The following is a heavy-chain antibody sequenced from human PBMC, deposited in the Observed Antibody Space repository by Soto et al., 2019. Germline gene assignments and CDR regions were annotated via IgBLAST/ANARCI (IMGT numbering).Heavy chain of an antibody. CDR1: GFTFSSYG. Sequence: GGSLRLSCAASGFTFSSYGMHWVRQAPGKGLEWVSAISGSGGSTYYADSVKGRFSISRDNSKNTLYLQMNSLRAEDTAVYYCAKEVADGGSVYFDYWGQGTLVTVSS. V-gene: IGHV3-23*01. CDR2: ISGSGGST. J-gene: IGHJ4*02. D-gene: IGHD2-15*01. CDR3: AKEVADGGSVYFDY.